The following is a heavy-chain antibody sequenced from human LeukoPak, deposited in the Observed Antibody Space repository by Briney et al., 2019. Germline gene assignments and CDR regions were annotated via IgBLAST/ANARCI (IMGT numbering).Heavy chain of an antibody. J-gene: IGHJ4*02. V-gene: IGHV4-34*01. CDR1: GGSFSGYY. Sequence: SETLSLTCAVYGGSFSGYYWSWIRQPPGKGLEWIGEINHSGSTNYNPSLKSRVTISVDTSKNQFSLKLSSVTAADTAVYYCARGGWQLVLGYWGQGTLVTVSS. CDR2: INHSGST. CDR3: ARGGWQLVLGY. D-gene: IGHD6-13*01.